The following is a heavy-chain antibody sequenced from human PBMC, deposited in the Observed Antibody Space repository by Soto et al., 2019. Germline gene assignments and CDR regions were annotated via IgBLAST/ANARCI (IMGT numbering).Heavy chain of an antibody. CDR2: IYYSGST. D-gene: IGHD3-3*01. J-gene: IGHJ4*02. CDR3: ARSPYYDFWSGYYTGFAQRQFDY. V-gene: IGHV4-31*03. CDR1: GGSISSGVYY. Sequence: PSETLSLTCTVSGGSISSGVYYWSWIRQQPGKGLEWIGYIYYSGSTYYNPSLKSRVTISVDTSKNQFSLKLSSVTAADTAVYYCARSPYYDFWSGYYTGFAQRQFDYWGQGTLVTVSS.